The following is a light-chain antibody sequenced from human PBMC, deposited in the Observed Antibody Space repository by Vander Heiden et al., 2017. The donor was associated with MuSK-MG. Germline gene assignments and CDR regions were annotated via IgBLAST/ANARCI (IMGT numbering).Light chain of an antibody. CDR3: QQYNNWPPYT. CDR1: QSVTSN. Sequence: EILMTQSPATLSVSPGERATLSCRASQSVTSNLAWYQQKPGQAPRLLIYDASTRATGIPARFSGSGCGTEFTLTISSLQSEDFAVYYCQQYNNWPPYTFGQGTKLEIK. V-gene: IGKV3-15*01. CDR2: DAS. J-gene: IGKJ2*01.